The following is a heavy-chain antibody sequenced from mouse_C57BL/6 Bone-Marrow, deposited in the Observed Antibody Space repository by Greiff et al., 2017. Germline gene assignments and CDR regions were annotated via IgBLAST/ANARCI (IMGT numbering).Heavy chain of an antibody. CDR2: LNPNYGTT. Sequence: EVQLQESGPALVKPGASVKISCKASGYSFTDYNMNWVKQSNGTSLEWIGVLNPNYGTTSYNQKFKGKATLTVDQSSSTAYMHLNSLTSEDSAVYYCARYWHWYFDVWGTGTTVTVSS. J-gene: IGHJ1*03. CDR3: ARYWHWYFDV. D-gene: IGHD4-1*01. V-gene: IGHV1-39*01. CDR1: GYSFTDYN.